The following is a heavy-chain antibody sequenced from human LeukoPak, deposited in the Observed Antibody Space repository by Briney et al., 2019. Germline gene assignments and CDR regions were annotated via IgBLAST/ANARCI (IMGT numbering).Heavy chain of an antibody. J-gene: IGHJ4*02. Sequence: ASVKASCKAVGYISSSYGISWVRQAPGQGLEWMGWISGYNGDTNYAQNLHDRLTMSTDTSTSTAYMELTSLRSDDTAVYYCARRERCCSGWYEDHWGQGTLVTVSS. CDR3: ARRERCCSGWYEDH. CDR2: ISGYNGDT. CDR1: GYISSSYG. D-gene: IGHD6-19*01. V-gene: IGHV1-18*01.